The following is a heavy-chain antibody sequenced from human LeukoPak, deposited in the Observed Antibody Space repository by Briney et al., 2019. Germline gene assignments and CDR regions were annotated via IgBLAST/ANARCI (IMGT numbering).Heavy chain of an antibody. CDR1: GFTFSSYG. CDR3: ARLDCSSTSCYGRVGYFDY. J-gene: IGHJ4*02. Sequence: HPGGSLRLSCAASGFTFSSYGMHWVRQAPGKGLEWVAVIWYDGSNKYYADSVKGRFTISRDNSKNTLYLQMNSLRAEDTAVYYCARLDCSSTSCYGRVGYFDYWGQGTLVTVSS. CDR2: IWYDGSNK. V-gene: IGHV3-33*01. D-gene: IGHD2-2*01.